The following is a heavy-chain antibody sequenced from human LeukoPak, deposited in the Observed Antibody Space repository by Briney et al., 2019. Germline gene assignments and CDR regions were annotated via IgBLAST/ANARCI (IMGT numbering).Heavy chain of an antibody. Sequence: PSETLSLTCAVSGGSISSSSYYWGWIRQPPGKGLEWIENIYYSGSTYYNPSLKSRVTISVDTSKNQFSLKLSSVTAADTAVYYCAGITGDGRDFDYWGQGILVSVSS. CDR1: GGSISSSSYY. J-gene: IGHJ4*02. CDR3: AGITGDGRDFDY. V-gene: IGHV4-39*01. CDR2: IYYSGST. D-gene: IGHD7-27*01.